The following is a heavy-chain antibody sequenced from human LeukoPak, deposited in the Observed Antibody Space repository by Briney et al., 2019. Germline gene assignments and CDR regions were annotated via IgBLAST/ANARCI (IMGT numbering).Heavy chain of an antibody. CDR1: GFTFSSYT. CDR3: ARNNGMDV. V-gene: IGHV3-7*03. Sequence: HPGGSLRLSCTASGFTFSSYTMSWVRQAPGRGPEWVANVNRDGSETYYLDSVKGRFTFSKDNAKNSLYLQMNSLRAEDTALYHCARNNGMDVWGQGTTVIVSS. J-gene: IGHJ6*02. CDR2: VNRDGSET.